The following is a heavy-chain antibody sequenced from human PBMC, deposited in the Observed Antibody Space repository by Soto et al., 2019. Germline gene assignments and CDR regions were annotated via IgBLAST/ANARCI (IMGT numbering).Heavy chain of an antibody. J-gene: IGHJ3*02. CDR3: AKDQDVPTYYYDSSDAFDI. Sequence: GGSLRLSCSASGFTFSSYAMHWVRQAPGKGLEYVSTISSNGGSTYYADSVKGRFTISRDNSKNTLYLQMNSLRAEDTAVYYCAKDQDVPTYYYDSSDAFDIWGQGTMVTVSS. CDR1: GFTFSSYA. V-gene: IGHV3-64*04. CDR2: ISSNGGST. D-gene: IGHD3-22*01.